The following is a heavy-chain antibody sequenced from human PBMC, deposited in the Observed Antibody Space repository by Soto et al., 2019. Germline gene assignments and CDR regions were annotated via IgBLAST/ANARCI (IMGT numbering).Heavy chain of an antibody. D-gene: IGHD4-17*01. J-gene: IGHJ5*02. CDR1: GGSLGGSY. CDR3: AREYYGPFHNSFEP. Sequence: GKSSETLSLTCSVSGGSLGGSYWNWIRRPPGKGLEWIGYIDNTGTTNYNPSLKTRLTMSLDTSKNQFSLKLNSVTAADTAVYYCAREYYGPFHNSFEPWGQGPLVTVSS. V-gene: IGHV4-59*01. CDR2: IDNTGTT.